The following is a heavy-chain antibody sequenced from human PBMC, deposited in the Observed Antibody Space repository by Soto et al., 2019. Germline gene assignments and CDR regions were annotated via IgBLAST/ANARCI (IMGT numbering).Heavy chain of an antibody. V-gene: IGHV4-31*03. Sequence: QVQLQESGPGLVKPSQTLSLTCTVSGGSISSGGYYWSWIRQHPGKGLEWIGYIYSSGSTYYNPSFKGGVKKSVDTSKKPLSLKLSSVTAADTAVYYCARSVYSYGPNPLLYWGQGTLVTVSS. D-gene: IGHD5-18*01. CDR1: GGSISSGGYY. J-gene: IGHJ4*02. CDR2: IYSSGST. CDR3: ARSVYSYGPNPLLY.